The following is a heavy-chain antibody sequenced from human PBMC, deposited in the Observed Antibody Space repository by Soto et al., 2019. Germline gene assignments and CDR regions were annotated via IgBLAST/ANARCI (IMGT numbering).Heavy chain of an antibody. D-gene: IGHD2-21*02. V-gene: IGHV3-23*01. J-gene: IGHJ4*02. CDR2: ISPSGGIT. CDR3: AKKRVTGSSQREFDS. Sequence: GGSLRLSCAASGFTFSTSSMTWVRQAPGKGLEWVSIISPSGGITHYADSVKGRFTISRDNSKNTLYLQMNSLGDEDTAVYYCAKKRVTGSSQREFDSWGQGTLVTVSS. CDR1: GFTFSTSS.